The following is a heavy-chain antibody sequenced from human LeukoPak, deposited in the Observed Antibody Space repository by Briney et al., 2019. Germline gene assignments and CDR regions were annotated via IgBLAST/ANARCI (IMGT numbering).Heavy chain of an antibody. Sequence: PSETLSLTCIVSGGSIRSSSYYWGWIRQPPGKGLEWIGSMYYTGSTYYNPSLKTRVTISVDTSKNQFSLKLTSVTAADTAAYYCARVQAAAIPYYFDYWGQGTLVTVSS. V-gene: IGHV4-39*07. J-gene: IGHJ4*02. D-gene: IGHD6-13*01. CDR1: GGSIRSSSYY. CDR3: ARVQAAAIPYYFDY. CDR2: MYYTGST.